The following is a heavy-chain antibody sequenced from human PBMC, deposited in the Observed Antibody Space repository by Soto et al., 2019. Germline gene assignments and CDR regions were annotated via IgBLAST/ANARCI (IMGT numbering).Heavy chain of an antibody. CDR2: IIPIFGTA. Sequence: QVQLVQSGAEVKKPGSSVKVSCKASGGTFSSYAISWVRQAPGQGLEWMGGIIPIFGTANYAQKFQGRVTITADESTSTAYMELSSLRSEDTAVYYCAREGKYYYCSGMVHYYYGMDVWGQGTTVTVSS. CDR1: GGTFSSYA. V-gene: IGHV1-69*01. J-gene: IGHJ6*02. CDR3: AREGKYYYCSGMVHYYYGMDV. D-gene: IGHD3-10*01.